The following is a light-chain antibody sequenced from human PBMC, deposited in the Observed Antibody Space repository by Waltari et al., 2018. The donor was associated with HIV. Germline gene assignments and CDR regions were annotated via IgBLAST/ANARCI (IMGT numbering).Light chain of an antibody. CDR2: AAS. Sequence: DIHMTQSPSSLSASVGDRVTITCRPSQSVSSYLNWYQQKPGKAPNLLIYAASSLQSGFPSRFSGSGSGTDYNLTISSLQPEDFATYYGQQNDSTPYTFGQGTKVEIK. CDR3: QQNDSTPYT. V-gene: IGKV1-39*01. J-gene: IGKJ2*01. CDR1: QSVSSY.